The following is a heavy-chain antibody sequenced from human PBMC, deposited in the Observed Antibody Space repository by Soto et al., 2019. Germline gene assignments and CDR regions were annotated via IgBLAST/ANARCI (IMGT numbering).Heavy chain of an antibody. CDR1: GGTFSTFG. CDR2: IIHFFGTA. V-gene: IGHV1-69*13. J-gene: IGHJ4*02. D-gene: IGHD4-17*01. Sequence: SVKVSCKASGGTFSTFGISWVRQAPGQGLEWMGGIIHFFGTARYSQKFEDRITITADESTNTVYMDLRSLTSEDTAIYYCAKSAPMDAGDKYYYDFWGQGALVTVSS. CDR3: AKSAPMDAGDKYYYDF.